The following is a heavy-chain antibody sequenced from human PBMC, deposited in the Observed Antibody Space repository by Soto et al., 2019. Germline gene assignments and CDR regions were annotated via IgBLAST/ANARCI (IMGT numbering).Heavy chain of an antibody. D-gene: IGHD2-15*01. J-gene: IGHJ6*02. V-gene: IGHV1-69*12. CDR3: ARTIVVVVAATIHYYYGMDV. Sequence: QVQLVQSGAEVKKPGSSVNVSCKASGGTFSSYAISWVRQAPGQGLEWMGGIIPIFGTANYAQKFQGRVTITADESTSTAYMELSSLRSEDTAVYYCARTIVVVVAATIHYYYGMDVWGQGTTVTVSS. CDR2: IIPIFGTA. CDR1: GGTFSSYA.